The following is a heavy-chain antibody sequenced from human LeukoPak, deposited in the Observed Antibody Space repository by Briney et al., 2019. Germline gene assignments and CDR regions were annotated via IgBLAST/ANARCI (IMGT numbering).Heavy chain of an antibody. D-gene: IGHD5-24*01. V-gene: IGHV3-74*01. CDR2: INHDGSDI. Sequence: AGSLRLSCAVSGFTVSTYVMHWVRRAPGEGLVWVSRINHDGSDISYADTVKGRSTISRDNAKNTLYLQMNSLRADDTAIYYCVRDSNFKIDYWGQGTLVTVSS. CDR1: GFTVSTYV. J-gene: IGHJ4*02. CDR3: VRDSNFKIDY.